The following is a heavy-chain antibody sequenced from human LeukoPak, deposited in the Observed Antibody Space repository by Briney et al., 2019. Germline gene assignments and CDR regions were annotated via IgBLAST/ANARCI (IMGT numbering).Heavy chain of an antibody. D-gene: IGHD6-13*01. CDR3: ARDLVRYYFDY. V-gene: IGHV4-30-2*01. CDR2: IYHSGST. Sequence: PSQTLSLTCTVSGGSISSGGYYWSWIRQPPGKGLEWIGYIYHSGSTYYNPSLKSRVTISVDRSKNQFSLKLSSVTAADTAVYYCARDLVRYYFDYWVQGTLVTVSS. J-gene: IGHJ4*02. CDR1: GGSISSGGYY.